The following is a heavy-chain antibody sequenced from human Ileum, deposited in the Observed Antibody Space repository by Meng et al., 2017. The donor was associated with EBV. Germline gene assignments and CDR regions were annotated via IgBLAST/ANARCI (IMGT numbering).Heavy chain of an antibody. J-gene: IGHJ5*02. V-gene: IGHV4-4*02. D-gene: IGHD3-22*01. Sequence: QVPLDESGPGLVKPWGTLSLPCAVYSETIISNYWWGWVRQPPGKGLEWIGELYYNTNTNYNPSLKGRVTMSVDTSQNQFSLTLRSVTAADTAVYFCARKFSVVGITDGWFDPWGQGTLVTVSS. CDR3: ARKFSVVGITDGWFDP. CDR2: LYYNTNT. CDR1: SETIISNYW.